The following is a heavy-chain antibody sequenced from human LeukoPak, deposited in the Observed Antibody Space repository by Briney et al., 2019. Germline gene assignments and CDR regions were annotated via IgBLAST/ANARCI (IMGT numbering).Heavy chain of an antibody. CDR3: ASSYSSSWYGDWFDP. CDR1: GFTFSSYG. D-gene: IGHD6-13*01. V-gene: IGHV3-23*01. CDR2: ISGSGGST. Sequence: PGGSLRLSCAASGFTFSSYGMSWVRQAPGKGLEWVSAISGSGGSTYYADSVKGRFTISRDNSKNTLYLQMNSLRAEDTAVYYCASSYSSSWYGDWFDPWGQGTLVTVSS. J-gene: IGHJ5*02.